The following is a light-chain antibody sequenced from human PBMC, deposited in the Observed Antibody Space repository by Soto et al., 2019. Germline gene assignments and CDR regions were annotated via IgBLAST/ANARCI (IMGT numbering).Light chain of an antibody. J-gene: IGKJ3*01. CDR3: LQAYNYIFI. CDR1: QGIRND. CDR2: SAS. Sequence: AIQMTQSPSSLSASVGDRVTITCRASQGIRNDLGWYQHKPGKAPKLLIYSASSLQSGVPSRFSGSGSGTDFTLTISSLQPEDSATYHCLQAYNYIFIFGPGTKVDIK. V-gene: IGKV1-6*01.